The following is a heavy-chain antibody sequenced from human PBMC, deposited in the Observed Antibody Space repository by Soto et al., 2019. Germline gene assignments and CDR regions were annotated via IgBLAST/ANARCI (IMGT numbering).Heavy chain of an antibody. CDR3: GRGRSGQIVVFY. V-gene: IGHV1-2*02. D-gene: IGHD1-26*01. Sequence: ASVKVSCKASGYTFTGHYIHWVRQAPEQGPEWMGEIGPESGATRYAQKFQGRVTMTRDASITTVYMELKNLSPDDTAVYYCGRGRSGQIVVFYWGQGTPVTVSS. CDR1: GYTFTGHY. J-gene: IGHJ4*02. CDR2: IGPESGAT.